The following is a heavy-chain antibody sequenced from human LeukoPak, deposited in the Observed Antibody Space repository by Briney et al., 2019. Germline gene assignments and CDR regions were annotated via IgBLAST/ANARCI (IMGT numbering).Heavy chain of an antibody. CDR3: APSCGSDCPGAY. Sequence: WGSLRLSCVASGFTFSSYTMSWVRQAPGKGLEWVSAISSSSSSTSYADSVKGRFTISRDNAKNSLFLQINSLRAEDTAVYYCAPSCGSDCPGAYWGQGTLGSVSS. V-gene: IGHV3-21*04. D-gene: IGHD2-21*02. CDR2: ISSSSSST. CDR1: GFTFSSYT. J-gene: IGHJ4*02.